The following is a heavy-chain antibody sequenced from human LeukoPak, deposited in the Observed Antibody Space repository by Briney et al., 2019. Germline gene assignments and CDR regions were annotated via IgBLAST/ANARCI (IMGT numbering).Heavy chain of an antibody. CDR2: IYWDDDK. D-gene: IGHD4-17*01. CDR3: AHVLQSDCGDDGEFDY. CDR1: GFSLSTSGVG. J-gene: IGHJ4*02. Sequence: KESGPTLVKPTQTLTLTCTFSGFSLSTSGVGVGWIRQPPGKALEWLALIYWDDDKRYSPSLKSRLTITKDTSKNQVVLTMTNMDPVDTATYYCAHVLQSDCGDDGEFDYWGQGTLVTVSS. V-gene: IGHV2-5*02.